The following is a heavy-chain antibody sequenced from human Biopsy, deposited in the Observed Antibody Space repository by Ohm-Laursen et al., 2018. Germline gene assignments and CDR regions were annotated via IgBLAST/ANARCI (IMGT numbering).Heavy chain of an antibody. J-gene: IGHJ6*02. CDR2: INHSGRT. CDR1: GFTFSDYY. D-gene: IGHD3-22*01. Sequence: LRLSCAASGFTFSDYYMSWIRQTPGKGLEWIGEINHSGRTNYNPPLKSRVTISVDTSKNQFSLKVRSVTAADTAVYYCVRGVDYYDPYHYYALDVWGQGTTVTVSS. V-gene: IGHV4-34*01. CDR3: VRGVDYYDPYHYYALDV.